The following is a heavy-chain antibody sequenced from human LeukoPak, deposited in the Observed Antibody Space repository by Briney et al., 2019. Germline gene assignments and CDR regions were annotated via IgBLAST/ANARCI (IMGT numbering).Heavy chain of an antibody. Sequence: GGSLRLSCAASGFPFSNYGMHWVRQAPGKGLEWVAVIWYDGSYKSYGDSVKGRFTISRDNSKNTLFLQMNSLRADDTAVYYCARDTLIAAPKTGTVTRIGWFDTWGQGTLVTVSS. V-gene: IGHV3-33*01. J-gene: IGHJ5*02. CDR2: IWYDGSYK. CDR3: ARDTLIAAPKTGTVTRIGWFDT. D-gene: IGHD6-13*01. CDR1: GFPFSNYG.